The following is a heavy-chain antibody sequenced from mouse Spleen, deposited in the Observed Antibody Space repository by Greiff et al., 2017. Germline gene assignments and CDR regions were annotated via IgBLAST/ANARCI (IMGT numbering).Heavy chain of an antibody. J-gene: IGHJ4*01. CDR2: IWTGGST. V-gene: IGHV2S3*01. CDR1: GFSLTSYE. Sequence: VHLVESGPGLVAPSQSLFITCTVSGFSLTSYEINWVRQPPGKGLEWLGVIWTGGSTNYNSALISRLSISKDNSKSLVFLKMNSLQTDDTAIYYCVRNYGDYGAMDYWGQGTSVTVSS. D-gene: IGHD2-13*01. CDR3: VRNYGDYGAMDY.